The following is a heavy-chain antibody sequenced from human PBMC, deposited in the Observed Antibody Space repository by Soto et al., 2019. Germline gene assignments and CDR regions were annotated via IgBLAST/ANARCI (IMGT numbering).Heavy chain of an antibody. CDR3: ARAGIMGATFSAYFDY. D-gene: IGHD1-26*01. V-gene: IGHV3-30-3*01. CDR2: ILYDGTNK. CDR1: GFTFSTYA. J-gene: IGHJ4*02. Sequence: QVQLVESGGGVVQPGRSLRLSCAASGFTFSTYAMHWVRQAPGKGLEWVAVILYDGTNKYYADSAKGRFTVSRDNSRNTLYLQINSLRTEDTAVYYCARAGIMGATFSAYFDYWGQGTLVTVSS.